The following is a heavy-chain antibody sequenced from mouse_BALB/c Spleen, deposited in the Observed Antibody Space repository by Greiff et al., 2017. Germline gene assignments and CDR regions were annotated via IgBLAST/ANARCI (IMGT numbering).Heavy chain of an antibody. Sequence: EVKLMESGGGLVKPGGSLKLSCAASGFTFSSYAMSWVRQTPEKRLEWVASISSGGSTYYPDSVKGRFTISRDNARNILYLQMSSLRSEDTAMYYCARAYYGNSGAMDYWGQGTSVTVSS. CDR3: ARAYYGNSGAMDY. V-gene: IGHV5-6-5*01. CDR2: ISSGGST. CDR1: GFTFSSYA. D-gene: IGHD2-10*01. J-gene: IGHJ4*01.